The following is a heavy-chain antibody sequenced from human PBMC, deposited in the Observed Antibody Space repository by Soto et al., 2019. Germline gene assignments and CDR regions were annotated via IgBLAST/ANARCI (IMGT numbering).Heavy chain of an antibody. CDR2: IWYDGSNK. CDR1: GFTFSSYG. CDR3: ARDIIILLSAYYYYGMDV. Sequence: PGGSLRLSCAASGFTFSSYGMHWVRQAPGKGLEWVAVIWYDGSNKYYADSVKGRFTISRDNSKNTLYLQMNSLRAEDTAVYYCARDIIILLSAYYYYGMDVWGQGTTVTVSS. D-gene: IGHD3-10*01. V-gene: IGHV3-33*01. J-gene: IGHJ6*02.